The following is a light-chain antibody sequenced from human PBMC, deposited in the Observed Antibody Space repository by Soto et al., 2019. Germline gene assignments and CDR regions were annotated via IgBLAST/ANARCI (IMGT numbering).Light chain of an antibody. J-gene: IGKJ2*01. CDR3: QQYDRSPYT. CDR1: QTLSSTS. CDR2: DAS. V-gene: IGKV3-20*01. Sequence: EIVLTQSPGTLSLSPGERATLSCRASQTLSSTSLVWFQQKPGQAPRLLIYDASRRATGLPDRFSGFGSGTDFTLTISRLEPEDFAVYYCQQYDRSPYTFGQGTKLEIK.